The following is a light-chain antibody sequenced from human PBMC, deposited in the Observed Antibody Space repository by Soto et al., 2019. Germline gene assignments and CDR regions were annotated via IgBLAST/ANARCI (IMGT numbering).Light chain of an antibody. CDR2: AAS. CDR1: QGISSY. V-gene: IGKV1-8*01. J-gene: IGKJ1*01. CDR3: PQYYSYPQT. Sequence: AIRMTQSPSSFSASTGDRVTITCRASQGISSYLAWYQQKPGKAPKLLIYAASTLQSGVPSRFSGSGSGTSFTLTISCLQSEDFATYYCPQYYSYPQTFGKGTKVEIK.